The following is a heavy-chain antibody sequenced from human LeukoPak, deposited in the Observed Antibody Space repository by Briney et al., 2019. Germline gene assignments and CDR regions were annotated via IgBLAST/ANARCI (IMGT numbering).Heavy chain of an antibody. D-gene: IGHD6-19*01. Sequence: SVKVSCKASGGTFSSYAISWVRQAPGQGLEWMGRIIPIFGTANYAQKFQARVTITTDESTSTAYMELSSLRSEDTAVYYCARSAVAGFYYYYMDVWGKGTTVTVSS. V-gene: IGHV1-69*05. CDR1: GGTFSSYA. CDR3: ARSAVAGFYYYYMDV. J-gene: IGHJ6*03. CDR2: IIPIFGTA.